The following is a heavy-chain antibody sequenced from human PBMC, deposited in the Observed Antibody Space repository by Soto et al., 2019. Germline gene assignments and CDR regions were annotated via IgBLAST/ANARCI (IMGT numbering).Heavy chain of an antibody. CDR3: AREAVFGGGSCFY. D-gene: IGHD2-15*01. V-gene: IGHV1-69*02. CDR1: GGTFSSYT. Sequence: VASVQVSCKTSGGTFSSYTISWGRQAPGQGLEWMGRIIPILGIANYAQKFQGRVTITADKSTSTAYMELSSLRSEDTAVYYCAREAVFGGGSCFYWGQGTLVTVSS. CDR2: IIPILGIA. J-gene: IGHJ4*02.